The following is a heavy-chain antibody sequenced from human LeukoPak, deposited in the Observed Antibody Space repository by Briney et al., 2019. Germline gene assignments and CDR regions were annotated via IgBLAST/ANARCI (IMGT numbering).Heavy chain of an antibody. V-gene: IGHV3-23*01. CDR2: ISGSGGTT. Sequence: GGSLRLSCVTSGFTFSSYAMSWVRQAPGXGLEWVSVISGSGGTTYYADSVKGRFTISRDNSKSTLYLQMNSLRAEDTAVYYCAKDTSGSTSYSYHYGMDVWGQGTTVTVSS. CDR3: AKDTSGSTSYSYHYGMDV. D-gene: IGHD1-26*01. CDR1: GFTFSSYA. J-gene: IGHJ6*02.